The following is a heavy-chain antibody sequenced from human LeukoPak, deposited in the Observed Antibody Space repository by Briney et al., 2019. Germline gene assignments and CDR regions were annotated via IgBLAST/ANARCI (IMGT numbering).Heavy chain of an antibody. CDR3: AKDRPLPGFLEWLS. V-gene: IGHV3-23*01. CDR1: GFTFSSYA. D-gene: IGHD3-3*01. J-gene: IGHJ6*02. Sequence: PGGSLRLSCAASGFTFSSYAMSWVRQAPGRGLEWVSAIGGSGGSTYYADSVKGGFTISRDNSKNTLYLQMNSLRAEDTAVYYCAKDRPLPGFLEWLSWGQGTTVTVSS. CDR2: IGGSGGST.